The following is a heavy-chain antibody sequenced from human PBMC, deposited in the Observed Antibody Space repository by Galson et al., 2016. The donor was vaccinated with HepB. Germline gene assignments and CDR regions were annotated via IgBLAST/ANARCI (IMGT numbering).Heavy chain of an antibody. Sequence: SLRLSCAASGFTFSDFGMHWVRQAPGKGLEWVALIWYDGTNEYYADSVKGRFTISRDNFKNTLYLQMNSLRAEDTALYYCAKDIQRDSSSWYGGIYGMDVWGQGTTVTVSS. D-gene: IGHD6-13*01. V-gene: IGHV3-30*02. J-gene: IGHJ6*02. CDR2: IWYDGTNE. CDR3: AKDIQRDSSSWYGGIYGMDV. CDR1: GFTFSDFG.